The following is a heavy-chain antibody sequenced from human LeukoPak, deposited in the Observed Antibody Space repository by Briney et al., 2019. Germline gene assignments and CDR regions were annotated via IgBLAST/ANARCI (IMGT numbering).Heavy chain of an antibody. V-gene: IGHV3-7*01. CDR2: IKQDGSEK. CDR3: AREDCSSTSCYGRNWFDP. D-gene: IGHD2-2*01. J-gene: IGHJ5*02. Sequence: PGGSLRLSCAASGFTFSSYWMSWVRQAPGKGLEWVANIKQDGSEKYYVDSVKGRFTISRDNAKNSLYLQMNSLRAEDTAVYYCAREDCSSTSCYGRNWFDPWGQGTLVTVSS. CDR1: GFTFSSYW.